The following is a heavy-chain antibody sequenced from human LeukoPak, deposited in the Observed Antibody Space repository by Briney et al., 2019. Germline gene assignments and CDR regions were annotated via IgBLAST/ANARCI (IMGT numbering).Heavy chain of an antibody. CDR1: GFTFSTYA. D-gene: IGHD5-24*01. V-gene: IGHV3-23*01. J-gene: IGHJ4*02. CDR3: AKASKMDTILPPFDY. Sequence: GGSLRLSCAASGFTFSTYAVNWVRQAPGKGLEWVSAISSSGGTTYYADSVKGRFTISRDNSKNTLYLQMNSLRAEDTAVYYCAKASKMDTILPPFDYWGQGTLVTVSS. CDR2: ISSSGGTT.